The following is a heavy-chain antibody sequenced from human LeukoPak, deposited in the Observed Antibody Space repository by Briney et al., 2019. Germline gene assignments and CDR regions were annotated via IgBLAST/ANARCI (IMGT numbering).Heavy chain of an antibody. J-gene: IGHJ4*02. CDR3: AEGRNFDY. V-gene: IGHV1-2*02. CDR2: INPNSGGT. Sequence: ASVKVSCKAYGYTFTCYSIHWVRQAPGQGLEWMGWINPNSGGTNYAQKFHGRVTMTRDTSISTAYMELSRLRSDDTAVYYCAEGRNFDYWGQGTLVTVSS. D-gene: IGHD6-6*01. CDR1: GYTFTCYS.